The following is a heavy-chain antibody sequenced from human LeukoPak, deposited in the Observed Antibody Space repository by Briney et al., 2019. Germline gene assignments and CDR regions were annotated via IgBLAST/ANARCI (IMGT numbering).Heavy chain of an antibody. CDR2: IYSGGST. Sequence: GGSLRLSCAASGFTFSSNYMSWVRQAPGKGLEWVSVIYSGGSTYYADSVKGRFTIPRDNSKNTLYLQMNSLRAEDTAVYYCARSPLQYYDFWSGYPYGMDVWGQGTTVTVSS. J-gene: IGHJ6*02. CDR1: GFTFSSNY. D-gene: IGHD3-3*01. V-gene: IGHV3-53*01. CDR3: ARSPLQYYDFWSGYPYGMDV.